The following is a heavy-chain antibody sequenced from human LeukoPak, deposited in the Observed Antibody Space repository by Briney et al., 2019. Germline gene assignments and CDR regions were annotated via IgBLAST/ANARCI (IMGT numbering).Heavy chain of an antibody. Sequence: GGSLRLSCAASGFTFSSYAMSWVRQAPGKGLEWVSAISGSGGSTYYADSVKGRFTISRDNSKNTLYLQMNSLRAEDTAVYYCAKVVGDIVVVPAALGAFDIWGQGTMVTVSS. CDR1: GFTFSSYA. CDR3: AKVVGDIVVVPAALGAFDI. D-gene: IGHD2-2*01. CDR2: ISGSGGST. J-gene: IGHJ3*02. V-gene: IGHV3-23*01.